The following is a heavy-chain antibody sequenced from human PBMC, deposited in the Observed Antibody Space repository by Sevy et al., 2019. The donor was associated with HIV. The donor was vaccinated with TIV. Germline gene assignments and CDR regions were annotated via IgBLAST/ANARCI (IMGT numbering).Heavy chain of an antibody. V-gene: IGHV4-61*01. CDR2: ISYSGST. D-gene: IGHD5-18*01. CDR1: GGSVSSGTYH. J-gene: IGHJ4*02. Sequence: SETLSLTCTISGGSVSSGTYHWSWIRQPPGKGLEWIGYISYSGSTKYNPSLMGRVTISGDTSGNQFFLKLSSVTAADTAVYYCARDGNRAMFYFDQWGQGTLVTVSS. CDR3: ARDGNRAMFYFDQ.